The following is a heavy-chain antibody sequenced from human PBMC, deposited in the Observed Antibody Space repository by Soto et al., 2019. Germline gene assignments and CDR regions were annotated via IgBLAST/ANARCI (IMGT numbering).Heavy chain of an antibody. CDR2: AWVDETTK. V-gene: IGHV3-33*08. D-gene: IGHD6-13*01. Sequence: QVPLVESGGGVVQLGKTLRLSCAASGFPFTHYYINWVRQSPGKGLEWVANAWVDETTKYYADSVKGRFTVSRDNSKNTVCLQVDSLRAEDTALYYCAREGGSSGSDPFDFWGRGTLVTVS. CDR1: GFPFTHYY. J-gene: IGHJ4*02. CDR3: AREGGSSGSDPFDF.